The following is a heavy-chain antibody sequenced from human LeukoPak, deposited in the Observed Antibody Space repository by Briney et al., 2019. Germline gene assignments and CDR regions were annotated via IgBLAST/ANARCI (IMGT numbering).Heavy chain of an antibody. Sequence: AGTLRLSCAASGFTFNSYEMNRDPQGPGKELKWVSYISSSGTTYYYAVSVRGRLTLSRDNGKKSLSLRMISLGAEDAAFCYCARSNRDAFDMWGQGTVVTVSS. J-gene: IGHJ3*02. CDR2: ISSSGTTY. CDR3: ARSNRDAFDM. CDR1: GFTFNSYE. V-gene: IGHV3-48*03. D-gene: IGHD2/OR15-2a*01.